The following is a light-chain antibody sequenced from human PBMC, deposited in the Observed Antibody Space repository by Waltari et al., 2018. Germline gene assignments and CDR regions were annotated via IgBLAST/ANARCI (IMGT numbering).Light chain of an antibody. CDR1: SSDVGGYNY. V-gene: IGLV2-14*03. J-gene: IGLJ2*01. CDR3: SSYIGSSTLEL. CDR2: DVS. Sequence: QSALTQPASVSGSPGQSITISCTGTSSDVGGYNYVSWYQQHPGKAPKLMIFDVSNRPSWVSNRFAGSKSGNTASLTISGLQAEDEADYYCSSYIGSSTLELFGGGTSLTVL.